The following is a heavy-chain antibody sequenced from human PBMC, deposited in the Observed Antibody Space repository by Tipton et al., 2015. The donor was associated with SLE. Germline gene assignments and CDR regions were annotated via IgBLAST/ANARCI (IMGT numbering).Heavy chain of an antibody. D-gene: IGHD3-16*02. V-gene: IGHV4-39*07. CDR3: ARLVTLWGSYRYASDI. CDR2: FYYGGRT. CDR1: GASVSSSAYY. Sequence: TLSLTCTVSGASVSSSAYYWGWIRQPPGKGLEWIGTFYYGGRTFYNPSLKSRVTLLLDTSKNQFSLDLSSVTAADTAVYYCARLVTLWGSYRYASDIWGQGTMVTVSS. J-gene: IGHJ3*02.